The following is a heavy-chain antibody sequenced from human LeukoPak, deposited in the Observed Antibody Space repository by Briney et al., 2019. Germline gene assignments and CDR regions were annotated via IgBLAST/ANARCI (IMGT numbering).Heavy chain of an antibody. Sequence: RAWETLSLTCTVSGYSISSGYYWGWIRQPPGKGLEWIGSIYHSGSTCYNPSLKSRVTISVDTSKNQFSLKLSSVTAADTAVYYCARERRDFWSGYYWDWFDPWGQGTLVTVSS. CDR1: GYSISSGYY. D-gene: IGHD3-3*01. J-gene: IGHJ5*02. V-gene: IGHV4-38-2*02. CDR3: ARERRDFWSGYYWDWFDP. CDR2: IYHSGST.